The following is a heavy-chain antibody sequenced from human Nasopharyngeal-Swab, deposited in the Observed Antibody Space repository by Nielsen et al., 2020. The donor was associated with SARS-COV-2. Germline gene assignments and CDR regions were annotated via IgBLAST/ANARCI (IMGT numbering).Heavy chain of an antibody. V-gene: IGHV3-21*01. CDR1: GFTFSSYN. CDR3: ARDRGYSYGPDAFDI. J-gene: IGHJ3*02. CDR2: ISSSSGYI. Sequence: ETLSLTCAASGFTFSSYNMNWVRQAPGKGLEWVSSISSSSGYIYYADSVKGRFTISRDKAKNSLYLQMNSLRAEDTAVYYCARDRGYSYGPDAFDIWGQGTMVTVSS. D-gene: IGHD5-18*01.